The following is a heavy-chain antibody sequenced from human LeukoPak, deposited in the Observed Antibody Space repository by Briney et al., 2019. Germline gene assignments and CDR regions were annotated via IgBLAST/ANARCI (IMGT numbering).Heavy chain of an antibody. Sequence: SETLSLTCTVSGGSLSSVDYYWSWIRQPPGKGLGWLGYISYSWSTYYSPSIKSQVALSVDTSKNQFSLKLSYVTAPDTAVYFCAGDLSGRDAFDIWGQGTMVTVSS. CDR3: AGDLSGRDAFDI. CDR2: ISYSWST. J-gene: IGHJ3*02. CDR1: GGSLSSVDYY. V-gene: IGHV4-30-4*01. D-gene: IGHD2-15*01.